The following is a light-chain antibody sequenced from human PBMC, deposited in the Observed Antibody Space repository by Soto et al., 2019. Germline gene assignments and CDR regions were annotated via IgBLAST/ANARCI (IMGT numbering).Light chain of an antibody. J-gene: IGKJ2*01. CDR2: LGF. CDR3: MQALQTPYT. Sequence: EIVMTQSPPSLTVTPGEPASISCSSSQRLLHSNGNIFLDWYLQKPGQSPQLLIYLGFNRASGVPDRVSGSAAGTDFTLKISRVEAEDAGVYYCMQALQTPYTFGQWTKLEIK. V-gene: IGKV2-28*01. CDR1: QRLLHSNGNIF.